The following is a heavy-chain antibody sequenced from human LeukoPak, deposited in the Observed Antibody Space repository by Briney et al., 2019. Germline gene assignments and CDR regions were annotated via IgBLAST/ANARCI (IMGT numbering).Heavy chain of an antibody. D-gene: IGHD1-26*01. CDR2: ISGSGGST. CDR1: GFTFSSYA. Sequence: GGSLRLSCAASGFTFSSYAMSWVRQAPGKGLEWVSAISGSGGSTYYADSVKGRFTISRDNSKNTLYLQMNSLRAEDTAAYYCAKVPYGYSGSYFVFDYWGQGTLVTVS. CDR3: AKVPYGYSGSYFVFDY. J-gene: IGHJ4*02. V-gene: IGHV3-23*01.